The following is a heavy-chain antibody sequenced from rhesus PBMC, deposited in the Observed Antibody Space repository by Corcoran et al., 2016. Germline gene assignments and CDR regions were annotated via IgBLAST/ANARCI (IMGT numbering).Heavy chain of an antibody. CDR2: ISGRSGST. CDR3: ARQYSWNNFRFDV. D-gene: IGHD1-20*01. V-gene: IGHV4-99*01. Sequence: QVQLQESGPGLVKPSETLSLTCAVSGYSISSGYDWGWLRQPPGKGLEYIGYISGRSGSTCYNPSLKSRVTISKDTSKNQFSLKLSSVTAADTAVYYCARQYSWNNFRFDVWGPGVLVTVSS. CDR1: GYSISSGYD. J-gene: IGHJ5-1*01.